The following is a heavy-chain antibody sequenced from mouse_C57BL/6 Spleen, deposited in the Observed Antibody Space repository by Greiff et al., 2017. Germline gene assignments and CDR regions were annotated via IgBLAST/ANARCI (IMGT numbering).Heavy chain of an antibody. CDR1: GYTFPDYY. Sequence: QVQLKESGAELVKPGASVKISCKASGYTFPDYYINWVKQRPGPGLEWIGKIGPGSGSTFYNEKFKGKATLTADKSSSTAYMQLSSLTSEDSVVYFGAREEDITTVVARAMDYWGQGTSVTVSS. V-gene: IGHV1-77*01. CDR2: IGPGSGST. D-gene: IGHD1-1*01. J-gene: IGHJ4*01. CDR3: AREEDITTVVARAMDY.